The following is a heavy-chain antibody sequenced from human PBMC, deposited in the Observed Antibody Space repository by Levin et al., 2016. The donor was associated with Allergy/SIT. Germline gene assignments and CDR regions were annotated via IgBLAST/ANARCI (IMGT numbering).Heavy chain of an antibody. J-gene: IGHJ6*02. CDR1: GYTFTSYY. Sequence: ASVKVSCKASGYTFTSYYMHWVRQAPGQGLEWMGIINPSGGSTSYAQKFQGRVTMTRDTSTSTVYMELSSLRSEDTAVYYCARDLDQFSPGSYSYYGMDVWGQGTTVTVSS. CDR2: INPSGGST. V-gene: IGHV1-46*01. CDR3: ARDLDQFSPGSYSYYGMDV. D-gene: IGHD3-10*01.